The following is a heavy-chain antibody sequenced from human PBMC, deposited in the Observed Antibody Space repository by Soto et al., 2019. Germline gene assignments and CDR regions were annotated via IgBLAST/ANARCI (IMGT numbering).Heavy chain of an antibody. D-gene: IGHD3-10*01. CDR1: GGSISSGGYS. CDR2: IYYSGST. CDR3: AREEAVRLERQFDS. Sequence: PSETLSLTCTVSGGSISSGGYSWNWIRQHPGKGLEWIGYIYYSGSTYYNPSLKSRLTISIDTSENLFSLKLSSVTAADTVVYFCAREEAVRLERQFDSWGQGTLVTVSS. J-gene: IGHJ5*01. V-gene: IGHV4-31*03.